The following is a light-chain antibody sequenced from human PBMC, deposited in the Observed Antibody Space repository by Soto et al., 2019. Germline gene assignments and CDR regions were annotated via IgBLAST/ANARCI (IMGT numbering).Light chain of an antibody. Sequence: EIVLTQSPGTLSLSLGERATLSYRASQSVSNNFLAWYQQKPGQAPRLLIYGASSRATGIPDRFSGSGSGTDFTLTISRLETEDFGVYYCQHYNSYSEAVGQGTKVDIK. J-gene: IGKJ1*01. CDR3: QHYNSYSEA. CDR1: QSVSNNF. CDR2: GAS. V-gene: IGKV3-20*01.